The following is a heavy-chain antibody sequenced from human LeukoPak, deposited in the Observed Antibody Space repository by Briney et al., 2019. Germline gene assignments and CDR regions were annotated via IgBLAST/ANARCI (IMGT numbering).Heavy chain of an antibody. V-gene: IGHV4-59*08. CDR2: IYYSGST. D-gene: IGHD3-10*01. J-gene: IGHJ4*02. Sequence: SETLSLTCTVSGGSISSHYWSWIRQPPGKGLEWIGYIYYSGSTNYNPSLKSRVTISVDTSKNQFSLKLSSVTAADTAVYYCARQTGSQVTVLRYWGQGTLVTVSS. CDR1: GGSISSHY. CDR3: ARQTGSQVTVLRY.